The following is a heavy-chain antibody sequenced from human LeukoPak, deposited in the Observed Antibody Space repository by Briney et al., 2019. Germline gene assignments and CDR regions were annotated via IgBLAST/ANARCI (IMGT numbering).Heavy chain of an antibody. CDR2: VVTTTT. D-gene: IGHD6-19*01. V-gene: IGHV4-4*07. CDR3: ARDTTVASGMQF. CDR1: GGSISTYS. J-gene: IGHJ4*02. Sequence: SETLSLTCTVSGGSISTYSWTWVRQSPGKGLEWIGSVVTTTTNYSPALRSRVAISVHTSKNQFSLRLESVTTAGTAVYYCARDTTVASGMQFWGQGALVTVSS.